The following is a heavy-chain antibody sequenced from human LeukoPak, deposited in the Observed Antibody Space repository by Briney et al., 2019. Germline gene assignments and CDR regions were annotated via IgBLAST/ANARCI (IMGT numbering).Heavy chain of an antibody. D-gene: IGHD6-19*01. J-gene: IGHJ1*01. CDR2: INPNSGGT. CDR1: GYTFTVYY. CDR3: TRGGPVAGTHKYFQH. V-gene: IGHV1-2*02. Sequence: ASVEVSCKASGYTFTVYYMHWVRQAPGQGLEWMGWINPNSGGTNYAQKFQGRVTMTRDTSISTAYMELSRLRSEDTAMYYCTRGGPVAGTHKYFQHWGQGTLVTVSS.